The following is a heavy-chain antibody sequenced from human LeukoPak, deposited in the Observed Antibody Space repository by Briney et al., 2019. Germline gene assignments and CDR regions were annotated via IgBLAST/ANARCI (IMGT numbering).Heavy chain of an antibody. CDR1: GFTFSSYE. V-gene: IGHV3-48*03. Sequence: PGGSLRLSCAASGFTFSSYEMNWVRQAPGKGLEWVSYISSSGSTIYYADSVKGRFTISRDNAKNSLYLQMNSLRAEDTAVYYCASYSYYYDSSGSYYGMDVWGQGTKVTVSS. CDR3: ASYSYYYDSSGSYYGMDV. CDR2: ISSSGSTI. D-gene: IGHD3-22*01. J-gene: IGHJ6*02.